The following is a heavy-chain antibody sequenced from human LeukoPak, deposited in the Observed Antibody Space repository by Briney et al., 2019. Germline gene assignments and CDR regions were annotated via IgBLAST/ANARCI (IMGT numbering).Heavy chain of an antibody. CDR1: GFIFSSYW. V-gene: IGHV3-74*01. J-gene: IGHJ4*02. Sequence: PGGSLRLSCAASGFIFSSYWMHWVRQAPGKGLVWVSRINSDGSDTTYADSVKGRFTISRDNAQNTLYLRMNSLRAEDTAVYYCARVRGGYYSDFWGQGTLVTVSS. D-gene: IGHD3-22*01. CDR3: ARVRGGYYSDF. CDR2: INSDGSDT.